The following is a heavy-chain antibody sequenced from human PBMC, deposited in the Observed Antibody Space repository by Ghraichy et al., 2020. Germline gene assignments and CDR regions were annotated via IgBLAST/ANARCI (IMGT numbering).Heavy chain of an antibody. CDR3: ARGRERYFGPTGPFDY. CDR2: INHSGST. J-gene: IGHJ4*02. D-gene: IGHD1-1*01. V-gene: IGHV4-34*01. CDR1: GGSFSGYY. Sequence: SETLSLTCAVYGGSFSGYYWSWIRQPPGKGLEWIGEINHSGSTNYNPSLKSRVTISVDTSKNQFSLKLSSVTAADTAVYYCARGRERYFGPTGPFDYWGQGTLVTVSS.